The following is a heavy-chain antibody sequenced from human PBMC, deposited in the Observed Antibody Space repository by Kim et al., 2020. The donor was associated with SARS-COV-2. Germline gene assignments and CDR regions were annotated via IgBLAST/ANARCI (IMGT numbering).Heavy chain of an antibody. CDR3: TTGTTY. CDR1: GLTFSNYW. CDR2: MNQDGSVK. V-gene: IGHV3-7*05. Sequence: GGSLRLSCVASGLTFSNYWMNWVRQAPGKGLEWVANMNQDGSVKRYVDSVKGRFTISRDNAKNSLYLEMNTLGAEDTALYYCTTGTTYWGQGIRVTVSS. J-gene: IGHJ4*02.